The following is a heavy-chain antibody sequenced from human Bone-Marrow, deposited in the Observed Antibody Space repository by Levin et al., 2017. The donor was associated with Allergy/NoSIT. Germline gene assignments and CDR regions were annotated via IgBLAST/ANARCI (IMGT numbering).Heavy chain of an antibody. J-gene: IGHJ6*02. CDR1: GFTFSTCA. D-gene: IGHD3-22*01. CDR3: AKEVAVSGWFLGAEV. V-gene: IGHV3-23*01. CDR2: LSASGGDT. Sequence: SCAASGFTFSTCAMTWVRQAPGKGLEWVSGLSASGGDTYYADSVKGRFTISRDNSKNILYLQMNSLRDGDTAVYYCAKEVAVSGWFLGAEVWGQGPADTVS.